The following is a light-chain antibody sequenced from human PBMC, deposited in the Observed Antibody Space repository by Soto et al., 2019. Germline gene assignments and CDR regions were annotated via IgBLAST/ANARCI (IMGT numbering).Light chain of an antibody. V-gene: IGKV1-5*03. Sequence: DVQMTQTPSSLSASVGDRVILTCRASQSIGNWLAWYQQKPGKAPKLLIYKASSLESGVPTRFSGSGSGTDFTLTISSLPPEDFATYYCQQYNSYVFGPGTKVDIK. CDR2: KAS. J-gene: IGKJ3*01. CDR1: QSIGNW. CDR3: QQYNSYV.